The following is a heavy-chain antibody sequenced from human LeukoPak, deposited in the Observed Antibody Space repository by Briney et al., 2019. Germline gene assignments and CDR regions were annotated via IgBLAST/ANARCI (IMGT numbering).Heavy chain of an antibody. CDR2: IYHSGST. CDR3: ASLRDYSGSGSPRY. V-gene: IGHV4-4*02. J-gene: IGHJ4*02. Sequence: SGTLSLTCAVSGGSISSSHWWSWVRQPPGKELEWIGEIYHSGSTNYNPSLESRVTISVDMSKNEFSLKLNSVTAADTAVYYCASLRDYSGSGSPRYWGQGTLVTVSS. D-gene: IGHD3-10*01. CDR1: GGSISSSHW.